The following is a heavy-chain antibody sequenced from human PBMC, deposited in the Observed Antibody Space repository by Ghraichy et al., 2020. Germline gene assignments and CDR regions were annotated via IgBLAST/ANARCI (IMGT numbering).Heavy chain of an antibody. CDR3: ARGGTTFSE. D-gene: IGHD2/OR15-2a*01. J-gene: IGHJ4*02. CDR1: GFTFSSYW. CDR2: INRDGSST. Sequence: LSLTCAASGFTFSSYWMHWVRQAPGKGLVWVSRINRDGSSTSYADSVKGRFTISRDNAKNTLYLQMNSLRAEDTAVYYCARGGTTFSEWGQGTLVTVSS. V-gene: IGHV3-74*01.